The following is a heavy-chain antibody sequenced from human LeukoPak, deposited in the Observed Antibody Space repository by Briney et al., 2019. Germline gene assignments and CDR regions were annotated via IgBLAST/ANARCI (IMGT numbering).Heavy chain of an antibody. CDR2: INPNSGGT. CDR1: GYTFTSYY. V-gene: IGHV1-2*02. Sequence: ASVKVSCKASGYTFTSYYMHWVRQAPGQGLEGMGWINPNSGGTNYAQKFQGRVTMTRDTSISTAYMELSRLRSDDTAVYYCARDRGGDYGGTFDYWGQGTLVTVSS. CDR3: ARDRGGDYGGTFDY. J-gene: IGHJ4*02. D-gene: IGHD4-23*01.